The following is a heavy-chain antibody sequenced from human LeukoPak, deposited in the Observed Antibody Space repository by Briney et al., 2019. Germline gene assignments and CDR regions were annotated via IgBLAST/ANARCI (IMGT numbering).Heavy chain of an antibody. CDR1: GGTFSSYA. Sequence: SVKVSCKASGGTFSSYAISWVRQAPGQGLEWMGGIIPIFGTANYAQKFQGRVTITADESTSTAYMELSSLRSEDTAVYYCARGPSGRLGYFDYWGQGTLVTVSS. D-gene: IGHD1-26*01. CDR2: IIPIFGTA. V-gene: IGHV1-69*13. J-gene: IGHJ4*02. CDR3: ARGPSGRLGYFDY.